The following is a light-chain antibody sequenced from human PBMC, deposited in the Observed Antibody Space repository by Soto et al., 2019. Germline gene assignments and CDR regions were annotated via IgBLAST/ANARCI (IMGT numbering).Light chain of an antibody. V-gene: IGKV3D-15*01. Sequence: IVMTQSPATLSVSPWERATLSCRASQGIKDYLAWFQQKPGQAPRLLIFDASARAVDIPGRFSGSGSGTDFALTISSLQPEDFATYYCQQSYSNLRTFGQGTKVDIK. J-gene: IGKJ1*01. CDR3: QQSYSNLRT. CDR2: DAS. CDR1: QGIKDY.